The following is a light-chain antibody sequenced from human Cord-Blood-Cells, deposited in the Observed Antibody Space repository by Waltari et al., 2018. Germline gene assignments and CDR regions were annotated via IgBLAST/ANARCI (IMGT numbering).Light chain of an antibody. Sequence: SYELTQPPSVSVSPGQTARITCSGDALPKQYAYWYQQKPGQAPVLVIYKDSERPSGIPERFSGSSSETTVTLTISGVQAEDEADYYCQSADSSGRVFGGGTKLTVL. V-gene: IGLV3-25*03. J-gene: IGLJ2*01. CDR3: QSADSSGRV. CDR2: KDS. CDR1: ALPKQY.